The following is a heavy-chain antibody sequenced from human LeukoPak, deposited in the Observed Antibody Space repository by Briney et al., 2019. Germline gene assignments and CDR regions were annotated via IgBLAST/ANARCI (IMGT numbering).Heavy chain of an antibody. CDR2: IYYSGST. D-gene: IGHD1-26*01. V-gene: IGHV4-39*07. CDR1: GGSIFSSNSY. J-gene: IGHJ3*02. CDR3: ARYSGSYPHDAFDI. Sequence: PSETLSLTCTVSGGSIFSSNSYWGWIRQPPGKGLEWIGSIYYSGSTSYNPSLKSRVTISVDTSKNHFSLKLSSVTAADTAVYYCARYSGSYPHDAFDIWGQGTMVTVSS.